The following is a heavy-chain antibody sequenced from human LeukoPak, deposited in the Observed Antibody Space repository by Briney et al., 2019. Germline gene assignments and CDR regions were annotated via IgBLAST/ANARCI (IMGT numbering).Heavy chain of an antibody. J-gene: IGHJ3*02. CDR2: INPNRGST. D-gene: IGHD3-10*01. Sequence: ASVKVSCKASGYTFTGYYMHWVRQAPGQGLEWMGWINPNRGSTSYAQNFQGRVTMTRDTSISTSYMELRRLRSDDTAVYYCARAGYYYGSGSYYDAFDIWGEGTMVTVSS. CDR3: ARAGYYYGSGSYYDAFDI. CDR1: GYTFTGYY. V-gene: IGHV1-2*02.